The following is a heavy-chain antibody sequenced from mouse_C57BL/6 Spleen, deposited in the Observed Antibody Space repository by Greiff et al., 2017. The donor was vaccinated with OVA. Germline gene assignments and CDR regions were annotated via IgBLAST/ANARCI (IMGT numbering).Heavy chain of an antibody. Sequence: QVQLQQPGAELVRPGSSVKLSCKASGYTFTSYWMHWVKQRPIQGLEWIGNIDPSDSETNYNQKFKDKATLTVDKSSSTAYMQLSSLTSEDSAVYYCARGDYGSSYNFDYWGQGTTLTVSS. J-gene: IGHJ2*01. D-gene: IGHD1-1*01. CDR3: ARGDYGSSYNFDY. CDR1: GYTFTSYW. V-gene: IGHV1-52*01. CDR2: IDPSDSET.